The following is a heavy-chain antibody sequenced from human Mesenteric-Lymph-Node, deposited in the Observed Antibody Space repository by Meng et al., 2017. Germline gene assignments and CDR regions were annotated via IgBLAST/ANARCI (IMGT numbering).Heavy chain of an antibody. CDR3: TRASVWYSGGY. Sequence: SETLSLTCTVSGGSISSSDWNWIRQPAGEGLEWIGRIFPNGNTNYNPSLRSRVTIAKATSKNQFSLKLNSVSAADTAVYYCTRASVWYSGGYWGQGTLVTVSS. J-gene: IGHJ4*02. D-gene: IGHD1-26*01. CDR2: IFPNGNT. CDR1: GGSISSSD. V-gene: IGHV4-4*07.